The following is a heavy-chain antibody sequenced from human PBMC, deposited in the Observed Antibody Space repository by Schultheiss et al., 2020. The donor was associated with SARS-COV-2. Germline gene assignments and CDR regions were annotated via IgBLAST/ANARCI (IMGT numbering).Heavy chain of an antibody. J-gene: IGHJ5*02. CDR3: ARGGRVAARHSPDNWFDP. V-gene: IGHV3-48*04. D-gene: IGHD6-6*01. CDR2: ISSSGSTI. Sequence: GGSLRLSCAASGFTFSSYWMSWVRQAPGKGLEWVSYISSSGSTIYYADSVKGRFTISRDNAKNSLYLQMNSLRAEDTAVYYCARGGRVAARHSPDNWFDPWGQGTLVTVSS. CDR1: GFTFSSYW.